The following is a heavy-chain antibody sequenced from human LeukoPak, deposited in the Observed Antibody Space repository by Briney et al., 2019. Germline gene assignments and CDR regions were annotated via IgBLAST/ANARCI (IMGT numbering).Heavy chain of an antibody. CDR1: GYTFTSYY. J-gene: IGHJ3*02. CDR2: INPSGGST. Sequence: ASVKVSCKASGYTFTSYYMHWVRQAPGQGLEWMGIINPSGGSTSYAQKFPGRVTMTRDTSTSTVYMELSSLRSEDTAVYYCARVIAAAGAFDIWGQGTMVTVSS. V-gene: IGHV1-46*01. D-gene: IGHD6-13*01. CDR3: ARVIAAAGAFDI.